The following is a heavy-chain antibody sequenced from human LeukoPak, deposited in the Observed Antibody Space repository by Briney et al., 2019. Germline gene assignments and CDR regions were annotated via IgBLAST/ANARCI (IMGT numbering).Heavy chain of an antibody. CDR1: GGSFSGYY. V-gene: IGHV4-34*01. D-gene: IGHD4-17*01. CDR3: ASGRDYGDLYY. CDR2: INHSGST. J-gene: IGHJ4*02. Sequence: SETLSLTCAVYGGSFSGYYWSWIRQPPGKGLEWIGEINHSGSTNYNPSLKSRVTISVDTSKNQFSLKLSSVTAADTAVYYCASGRDYGDLYYWGQGTLVTVSS.